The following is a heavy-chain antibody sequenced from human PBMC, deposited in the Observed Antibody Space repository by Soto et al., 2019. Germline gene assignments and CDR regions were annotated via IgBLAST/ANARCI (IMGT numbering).Heavy chain of an antibody. V-gene: IGHV3-30*18. Sequence: GGSLRLSCAASGFTFSSYGMHWVRQAPGKGLEWVAVISYDGSNKYYADSVKGRFTISRDNSKNTLYLQMNSLRAEDTAVYYCAKDFNDLTFGGVIGRTAEYYYYYGMDVWGQGTTVTVSS. CDR2: ISYDGSNK. D-gene: IGHD3-16*02. CDR1: GFTFSSYG. J-gene: IGHJ6*02. CDR3: AKDFNDLTFGGVIGRTAEYYYYYGMDV.